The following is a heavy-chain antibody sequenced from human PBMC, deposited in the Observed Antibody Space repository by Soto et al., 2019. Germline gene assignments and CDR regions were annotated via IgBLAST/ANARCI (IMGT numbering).Heavy chain of an antibody. D-gene: IGHD6-6*01. J-gene: IGHJ4*02. CDR3: ARGSLAARADY. V-gene: IGHV1-18*04. Sequence: GASVKVSCKASGYTFTSYGISWVRQAPGQGLEWMGWISGYNDNINYAQKLQGRVTMTTDTSTSTAYMELRSLRSDDTAVYYCARGSLAARADYWGQGTLVTVSS. CDR2: ISGYNDNI. CDR1: GYTFTSYG.